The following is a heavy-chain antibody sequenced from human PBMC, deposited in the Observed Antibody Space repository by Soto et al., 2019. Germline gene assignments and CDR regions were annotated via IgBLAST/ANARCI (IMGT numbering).Heavy chain of an antibody. J-gene: IGHJ4*02. D-gene: IGHD2-8*01. CDR2: INPSDSDT. CDR1: GYSFTTYW. V-gene: IGHV5-51*01. Sequence: PGESLKISCKASGYSFTTYWIGWVRQIPGKGLEWMAIINPSDSDTRYSPSFQGQVTISADKSISTAYLQLSSLKASDTAMYYCARQGGQMVSIDYWGQGTQVTVSS. CDR3: ARQGGQMVSIDY.